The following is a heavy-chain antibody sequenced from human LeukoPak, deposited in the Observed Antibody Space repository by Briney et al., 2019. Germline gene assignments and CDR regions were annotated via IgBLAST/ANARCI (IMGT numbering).Heavy chain of an antibody. J-gene: IGHJ3*02. V-gene: IGHV3-74*01. CDR1: GFTFSTYW. CDR3: ARDFGTPAYCSGRRCYGAFDI. D-gene: IGHD2-15*01. CDR2: INSDGSRT. Sequence: GGSLRLSCAASGFTFSTYWMHWVRQAPGKGLVWVSRINSDGSRTTYADSVKGRFTISRDNSKNTLYLQMNSLRAEDTALYYCARDFGTPAYCSGRRCYGAFDIWGQGTMVTVSS.